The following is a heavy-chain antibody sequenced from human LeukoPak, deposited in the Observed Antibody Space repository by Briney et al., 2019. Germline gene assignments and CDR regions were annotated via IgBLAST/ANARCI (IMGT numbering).Heavy chain of an antibody. D-gene: IGHD6-13*01. Sequence: GGSLRLSCAASGFTVSSNYMSWVRQAPGKGLEWVSVIYSGGSTYYADSVKGRFTISRDNSKNTLYLQMNSLRAEDTAVYYCARDRPGSWYYPHAFDIWGQGTMVTVSS. CDR1: GFTVSSNY. J-gene: IGHJ3*02. CDR3: ARDRPGSWYYPHAFDI. V-gene: IGHV3-66*01. CDR2: IYSGGST.